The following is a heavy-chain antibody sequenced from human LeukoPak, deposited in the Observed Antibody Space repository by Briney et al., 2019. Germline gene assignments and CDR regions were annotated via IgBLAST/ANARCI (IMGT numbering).Heavy chain of an antibody. CDR3: ARGGGMDV. CDR2: ISSSVSTI. CDR1: GFTFCSYE. V-gene: IGHV3-48*03. Sequence: GGSLRLSCAASGFTFCSYEMNWVRQTPGEGLEWVSYISSSVSTIYYADSVKGRFTISRDNAKSSLYLQMNSLRAEDTAVYYCARGGGMDVWGQGTTVTVSS. J-gene: IGHJ6*02.